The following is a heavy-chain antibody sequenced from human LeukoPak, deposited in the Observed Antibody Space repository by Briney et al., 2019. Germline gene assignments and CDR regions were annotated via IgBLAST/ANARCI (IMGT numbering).Heavy chain of an antibody. V-gene: IGHV5-51*01. J-gene: IGHJ3*02. CDR3: ARPALLTGYGFLDAFDI. CDR1: GDTFTSYW. D-gene: IGHD3-9*01. CDR2: IYPGDSDT. Sequence: GESLKISCKGSGDTFTSYWIGWVRQMPGKGLEWMGIIYPGDSDTRYSPSFQGQVTISADKSISTAYLQWSSLKASDTAMYYCARPALLTGYGFLDAFDIWGQGTMVTVSS.